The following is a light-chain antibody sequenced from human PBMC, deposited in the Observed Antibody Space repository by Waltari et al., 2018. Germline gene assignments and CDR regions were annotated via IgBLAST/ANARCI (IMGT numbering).Light chain of an antibody. CDR3: QQYINRPRT. J-gene: IGKJ1*01. CDR1: QSVNTN. V-gene: IGKV3-15*01. Sequence: EIILTQSPATLSVFPGEETSLYCRASQSVNTNLAWYQHKPGQAPRLLIYGASIRATGIPARFRGSGSGTEFTLTISSLQSEDLAVYYCQQYINRPRTFGQGTKVEIK. CDR2: GAS.